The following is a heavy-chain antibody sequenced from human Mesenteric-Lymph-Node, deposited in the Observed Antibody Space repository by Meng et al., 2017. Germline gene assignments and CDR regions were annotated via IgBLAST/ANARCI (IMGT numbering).Heavy chain of an antibody. V-gene: IGHV4-38-2*02. J-gene: IGHJ3*02. Sequence: SETLSLTCTVSGYSISSGYYWGWIRQPPGKGLEWIGSIYHSGSTYYNPSLKSRVTISVDTSKNQFSLKLSSVTAADTAVYYCAVAAAAGAFDIWGQGKMV. CDR1: GYSISSGYY. CDR3: AVAAAAGAFDI. CDR2: IYHSGST. D-gene: IGHD6-13*01.